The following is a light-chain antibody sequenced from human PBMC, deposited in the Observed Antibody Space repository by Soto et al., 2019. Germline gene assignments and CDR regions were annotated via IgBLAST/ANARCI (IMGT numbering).Light chain of an antibody. CDR2: DNS. CDR3: QSYDSSLSGAV. Sequence: QAVVTQPPSVSGAPGQRVTISCTGSSSNIGAGYDVHWYQQLLGTAPKLLIYDNSNRPSGVPDRFSGSKSGTSASLAITGLQAEDEADYYCQSYDSSLSGAVFGGGTQLTVL. CDR1: SSNIGAGYD. V-gene: IGLV1-40*01. J-gene: IGLJ7*01.